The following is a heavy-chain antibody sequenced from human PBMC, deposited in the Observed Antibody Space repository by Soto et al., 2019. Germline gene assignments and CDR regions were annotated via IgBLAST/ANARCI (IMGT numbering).Heavy chain of an antibody. D-gene: IGHD6-6*01. J-gene: IGHJ5*02. CDR1: GYTFTDYW. CDR2: IDPSDSYT. Sequence: PGESLKISCKGSGYTFTDYWIGWVRQLPGKGLEWMGRIDPSDSYTNYSPSFQGHVTISADKSISTAYLQWSSLKASDTAMYYCARWGASSRGYSSSSDNWFDPWGQGTLVTVSS. CDR3: ARWGASSRGYSSSSDNWFDP. V-gene: IGHV5-10-1*01.